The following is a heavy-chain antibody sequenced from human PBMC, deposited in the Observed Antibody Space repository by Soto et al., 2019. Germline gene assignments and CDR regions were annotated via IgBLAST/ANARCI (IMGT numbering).Heavy chain of an antibody. Sequence: ASVKVSCKASGYTFTSYGISWVRQAPGQGLEWMGWISAYNGNTNYAQKLQGRVTMTTDTSTSTAYMELRSLRSDDTAVYYCARDHVTYYDFWSGHDKDHDAFDIWGQGTMVTVSS. D-gene: IGHD3-3*01. V-gene: IGHV1-18*01. CDR3: ARDHVTYYDFWSGHDKDHDAFDI. CDR1: GYTFTSYG. CDR2: ISAYNGNT. J-gene: IGHJ3*02.